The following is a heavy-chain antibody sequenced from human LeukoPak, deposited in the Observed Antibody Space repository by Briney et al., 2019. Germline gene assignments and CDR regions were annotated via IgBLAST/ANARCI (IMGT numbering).Heavy chain of an antibody. D-gene: IGHD6-6*01. CDR3: ARGQRPRSSSKDY. Sequence: PSEALSLTCAVYGGSFSGYYWSWIRQPPGKGLEWIGEINHSGSTNYNPSLKSRVTISVDTSKDQFSLKLSSVTAADTAVYYCARGQRPRSSSKDYWGQGTLVTVSS. CDR1: GGSFSGYY. J-gene: IGHJ4*02. V-gene: IGHV4-34*01. CDR2: INHSGST.